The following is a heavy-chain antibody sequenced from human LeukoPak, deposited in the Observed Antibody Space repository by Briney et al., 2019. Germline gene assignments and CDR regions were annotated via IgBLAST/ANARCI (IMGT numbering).Heavy chain of an antibody. CDR1: GFTFSSYW. Sequence: GGSLRLSCAASGFTFSSYWMSWVRQAPGKGLEWVANIKQDGSEKYYVDSVKGRFTISRDNAKNSLYLQMNSLRAEDTAVYYCARAGTGSVVVPAAPPYYYYYMDVWGKGTTVTVSS. D-gene: IGHD2-2*01. V-gene: IGHV3-7*01. J-gene: IGHJ6*03. CDR2: IKQDGSEK. CDR3: ARAGTGSVVVPAAPPYYYYYMDV.